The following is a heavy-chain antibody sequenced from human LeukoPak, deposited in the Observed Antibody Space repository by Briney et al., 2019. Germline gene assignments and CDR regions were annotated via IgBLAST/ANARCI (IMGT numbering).Heavy chain of an antibody. D-gene: IGHD1-26*01. J-gene: IGHJ4*02. V-gene: IGHV4-39*01. Sequence: SSETLSLTCTVSGVSITSSTYYWGWIRQPPGKGLEWIGTIFYSGSASGSTYYNPSLKSRVTISVDTSKKQFSLNLSSVTAADTAVYYCARRSGSYFYFFDYWGQGTLVTVSS. CDR1: GVSITSSTYY. CDR3: ARRSGSYFYFFDY. CDR2: IFYSGSASGST.